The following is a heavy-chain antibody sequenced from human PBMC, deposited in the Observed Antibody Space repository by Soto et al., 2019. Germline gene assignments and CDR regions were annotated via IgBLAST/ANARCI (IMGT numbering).Heavy chain of an antibody. CDR3: ARGTGYTSGWYEFADY. V-gene: IGHV4-59*08. CDR1: GSSSRTYY. J-gene: IGHJ4*02. D-gene: IGHD6-19*01. CDR2: VSDSGTT. Sequence: QVQLQESGPGLVKPSETLSLICTVSGSSSRTYYWTWVRQTPGKGLEWIEYVSDSGTTKYSPSLKSRLTISIDTSKNQFTLKLNSVTAADTAMYYCARGTGYTSGWYEFADYWGQGTLVTVSS.